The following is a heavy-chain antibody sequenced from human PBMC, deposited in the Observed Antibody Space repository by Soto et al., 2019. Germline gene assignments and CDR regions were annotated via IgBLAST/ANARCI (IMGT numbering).Heavy chain of an antibody. D-gene: IGHD2-21*01. CDR1: GFLFSTYW. Sequence: EVQLVESGGGLVQPGGSLRLSCAASGFLFSTYWMFWVREGPRKGLLWVSRIKSDGSSTSYADSVKGRFTIPRDNTKNTLFLRMTSLRAEDTAVYYCAIGGGDYDYFDHWGQGTLVTVSS. V-gene: IGHV3-74*01. CDR3: AIGGGDYDYFDH. CDR2: IKSDGSST. J-gene: IGHJ4*02.